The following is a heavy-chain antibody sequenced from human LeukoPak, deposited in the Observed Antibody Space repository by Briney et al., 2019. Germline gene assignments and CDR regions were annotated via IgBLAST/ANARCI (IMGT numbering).Heavy chain of an antibody. J-gene: IGHJ4*02. D-gene: IGHD6-6*01. CDR2: INPSGGST. Sequence: GASVKVSCKASGYTFTSYYMHWVRQAPGQGLEWMGIINPSGGSTSYAQKFQGRVTMTRDTSTSTVYMELSSLRSEDTAVYYCAREGPSSSIAARHGGFDYWGQGTLVTVSS. V-gene: IGHV1-46*01. CDR1: GYTFTSYY. CDR3: AREGPSSSIAARHGGFDY.